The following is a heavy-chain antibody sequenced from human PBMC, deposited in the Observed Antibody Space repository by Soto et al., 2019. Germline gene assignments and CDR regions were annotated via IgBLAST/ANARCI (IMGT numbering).Heavy chain of an antibody. J-gene: IGHJ6*02. V-gene: IGHV3-13*05. Sequence: PVGSLRLSCAASGFTFSSYDMHWVRQATGKGPEWVSAIGTAGDPYYPGSVKGRFTISRENAKNSLYLQMNSLRAGDTAVYYCARGGYCSSTSCSTYLPMDVWGQGTTVTVSS. CDR1: GFTFSSYD. CDR3: ARGGYCSSTSCSTYLPMDV. D-gene: IGHD2-2*01. CDR2: IGTAGDP.